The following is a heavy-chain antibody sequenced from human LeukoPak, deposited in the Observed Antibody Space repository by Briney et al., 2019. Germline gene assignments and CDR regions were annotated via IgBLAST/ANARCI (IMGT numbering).Heavy chain of an antibody. CDR3: ARGGIAAAGTTIKFIDYYYYYMDV. V-gene: IGHV1-69*05. Sequence: ASVKVSCKASGGTFSSYAISWVRQAPGQGLEWMGRIIPIFGTANYAQKFQGRVTITTDESTSTAYMELSSLRSEDTAVYYCARGGIAAAGTTIKFIDYYYYYMDVWGKGTTVTVSS. CDR2: IIPIFGTA. J-gene: IGHJ6*03. D-gene: IGHD6-13*01. CDR1: GGTFSSYA.